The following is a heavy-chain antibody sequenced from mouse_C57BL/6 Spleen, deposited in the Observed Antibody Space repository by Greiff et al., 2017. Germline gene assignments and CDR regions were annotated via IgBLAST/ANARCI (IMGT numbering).Heavy chain of an antibody. CDR1: GYTFTSYW. Sequence: QVQLKQPGAELVKPGASVKLSCKASGYTFTSYWMHWVKQRPGQGLEWIGMIHPNSGSTNYNEKFKSKATLTVDKSSSTAYMQLSSLTSEDSAVYYCARSFTTVEAGLAYWGQGTLVTVSA. CDR2: IHPNSGST. V-gene: IGHV1-64*01. D-gene: IGHD1-1*01. J-gene: IGHJ3*01. CDR3: ARSFTTVEAGLAY.